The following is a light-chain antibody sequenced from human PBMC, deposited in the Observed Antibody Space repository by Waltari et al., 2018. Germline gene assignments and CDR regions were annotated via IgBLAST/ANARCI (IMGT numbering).Light chain of an antibody. Sequence: QSALTQPASVSGSPGQSITISCTGTSSDVGFYDFVSWFQQHPGKAPKVMISKFNNRPAGFSNRFSASKSANKASLAVSGLQAEDEADYYCGSYTRRSYWVFGGGTQLTVL. J-gene: IGLJ3*02. CDR1: SSDVGFYDF. CDR3: GSYTRRSYWV. CDR2: KFN. V-gene: IGLV2-14*01.